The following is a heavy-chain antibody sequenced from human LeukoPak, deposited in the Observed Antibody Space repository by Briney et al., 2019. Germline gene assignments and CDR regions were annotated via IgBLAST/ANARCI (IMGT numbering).Heavy chain of an antibody. V-gene: IGHV4-4*07. J-gene: IGHJ4*02. D-gene: IGHD3-22*01. CDR2: MYISGTT. CDR3: ARMREYYYDSSGYYDY. Sequence: SETLSLTCTVSGGSISSYYWSWIRQSDGKGLEWIGRMYISGTTNYNPSLKSRVTMSVDTSKNQFSLKLSSVTAADTAVYYCARMREYYYDSSGYYDYWGQGTLVTVSS. CDR1: GGSISSYY.